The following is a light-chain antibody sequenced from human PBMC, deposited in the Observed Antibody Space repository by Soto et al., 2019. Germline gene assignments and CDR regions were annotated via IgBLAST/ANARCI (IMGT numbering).Light chain of an antibody. CDR2: DAS. J-gene: IGKJ5*01. CDR3: QQYNTYST. CDR1: QSITNW. V-gene: IGKV1-5*01. Sequence: DIQMTQSPSTLSASVGDRVTITCRATQSITNWLAWYQQKPGKAPKLVIYDASSLQSGVPSRFSGSGSGTEFTLTISSLQPDDFATYYCQQYNTYSTFGQGTRLEIK.